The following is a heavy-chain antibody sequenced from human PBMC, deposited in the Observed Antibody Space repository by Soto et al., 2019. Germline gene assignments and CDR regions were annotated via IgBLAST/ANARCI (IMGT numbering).Heavy chain of an antibody. V-gene: IGHV4-31*03. CDR2: IYYSGST. CDR1: GGSISSGGYY. J-gene: IGHJ4*02. D-gene: IGHD2-2*01. CDR3: ARVRTEYAGLDY. Sequence: SETLSLTCTVSGGSISSGGYYWSWIRQHPGKGLEWIGYIYYSGSTYYNPSLKSRVTISVDTSKNQFSLKLSSVTAADTAVYFCARVRTEYAGLDYWGQGTLVTVSS.